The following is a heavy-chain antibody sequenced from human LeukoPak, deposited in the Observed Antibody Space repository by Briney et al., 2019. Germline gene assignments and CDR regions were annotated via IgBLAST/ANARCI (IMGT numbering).Heavy chain of an antibody. CDR1: WDRVSSGSGG. V-gene: IGHV6-1*01. J-gene: IGHJ3*01. CDR2: IYYRSQWYN. Sequence: SQTLSLTCDISWDRVSSGSGGWNWIRQSPSRGLEWLGRIYYRSQWYNDDAVSVKGRISINPDTAKNQFSLHLNSVTPDDTALYYCARGGLVRGSLNSLTGFDFWGQGTMVTVSS. D-gene: IGHD3-10*01. CDR3: ARGGLVRGSLNSLTGFDF.